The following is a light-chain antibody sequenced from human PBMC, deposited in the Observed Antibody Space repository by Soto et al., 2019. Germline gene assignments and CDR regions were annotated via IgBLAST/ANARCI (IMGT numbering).Light chain of an antibody. J-gene: IGKJ5*01. V-gene: IGKV3-11*01. CDR2: DGS. CDR3: QQRTRWPIT. Sequence: LLTQSPATLSVSPGDRVTLSCRASQNLHSFLNWYQQRPGQAPRPLIYDGSKRAAGVPDRISGDGSGTDYTLTISSLEPEDFAVYYCQQRTRWPITFGQGTRVEIK. CDR1: QNLHSF.